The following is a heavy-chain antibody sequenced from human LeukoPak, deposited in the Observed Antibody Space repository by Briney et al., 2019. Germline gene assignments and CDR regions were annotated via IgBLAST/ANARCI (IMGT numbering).Heavy chain of an antibody. CDR2: IYYSGST. CDR3: ARDHPPTAYYDSSGYYYEGGGWFDP. D-gene: IGHD3-22*01. CDR1: GGSISSSSYY. J-gene: IGHJ5*02. V-gene: IGHV4-39*07. Sequence: SETPSLTCTVSGGSISSSSYYWGGIRQPPGKGLEWIGSIYYSGSTYYNPSLKSRVTISVNTSKNQFSLKLSSVTAADTAVYYCARDHPPTAYYDSSGYYYEGGGWFDPWGQGTLVTVSS.